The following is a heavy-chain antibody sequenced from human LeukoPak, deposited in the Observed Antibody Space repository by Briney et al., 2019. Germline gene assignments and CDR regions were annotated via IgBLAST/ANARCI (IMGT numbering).Heavy chain of an antibody. D-gene: IGHD3-22*01. CDR2: IYYSGST. J-gene: IGHJ1*01. Sequence: SETLSLTCTVSGGSINSYYWSWIRQPPGKGLEWIGYIYYSGSTNYNPSLKSRVTISVDTSKNQFSLKLSSVTAADTAVYYCATGRDSRGYFTPYFQHWGQGTLVTVSS. V-gene: IGHV4-59*01. CDR3: ATGRDSRGYFTPYFQH. CDR1: GGSINSYY.